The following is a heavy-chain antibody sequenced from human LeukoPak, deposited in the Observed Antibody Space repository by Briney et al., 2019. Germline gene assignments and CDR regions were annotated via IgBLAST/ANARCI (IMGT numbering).Heavy chain of an antibody. J-gene: IGHJ3*01. CDR2: VHFSGTT. CDR1: SVSITGYY. CDR3: AREQYLAYDVFGF. V-gene: IGHV4-59*01. Sequence: SETLSLTCTVSSVSITGYYWSWIRQPPGRGLEWIGYVHFSGTTSFNPSLKSRVTISVDTSKNQFSLRLSSMTAADTAVYYCAREQYLAYDVFGFWGQGTMVTVSS. D-gene: IGHD4-11*01.